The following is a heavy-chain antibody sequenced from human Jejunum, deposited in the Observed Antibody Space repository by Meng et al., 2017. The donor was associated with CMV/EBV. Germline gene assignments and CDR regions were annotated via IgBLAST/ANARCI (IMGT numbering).Heavy chain of an antibody. CDR2: ISSDGSST. J-gene: IGHJ4*01. CDR1: GCTFSGYW. D-gene: IGHD4-23*01. V-gene: IGHV3-74*01. Sequence: LLVESGGGLVQPGGCLRLSCAASGCTFSGYWMHWVRQVPGKGLLWVSHISSDGSSTNYADSVKGRFTITRDNAKNTLYLQMNSLRAEDTAVYYCARVRRDDYGGDSPDWGQGTLVTVSS. CDR3: ARVRRDDYGGDSPD.